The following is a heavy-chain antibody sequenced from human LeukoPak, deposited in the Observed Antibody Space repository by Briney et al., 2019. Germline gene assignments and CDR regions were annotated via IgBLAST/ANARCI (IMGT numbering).Heavy chain of an antibody. CDR2: IYHSGST. Sequence: KPSETPSLTRAVSGYSISRGYYWGWIRQPPGKGPEWVGSIYHSGSTYYNPSLKSRVTISVDTSKNQFSLKLSSVTAADTAVYYCAGPGYSSSWYSLDYWGQGTLVTVSS. CDR1: GYSISRGYY. D-gene: IGHD6-13*01. CDR3: AGPGYSSSWYSLDY. V-gene: IGHV4-38-2*01. J-gene: IGHJ4*02.